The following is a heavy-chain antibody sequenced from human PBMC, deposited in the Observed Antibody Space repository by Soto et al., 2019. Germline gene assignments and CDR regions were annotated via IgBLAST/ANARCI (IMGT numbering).Heavy chain of an antibody. CDR2: INPNSGGT. CDR1: GSTFTDYY. V-gene: IGHV1-2*02. J-gene: IGHJ6*02. CDR3: ARKLELRGSYYYYYDMDV. Sequence: ASVKVSCKASGSTFTDYYMHWVRQAPGQGLEWMGWINPNSGGTNYAQKFQGRVTMTRDTSISTAYMELSRLRSDDTAVYYCARKLELRGSYYYYYDMDVWGQGTTVTVS. D-gene: IGHD1-7*01.